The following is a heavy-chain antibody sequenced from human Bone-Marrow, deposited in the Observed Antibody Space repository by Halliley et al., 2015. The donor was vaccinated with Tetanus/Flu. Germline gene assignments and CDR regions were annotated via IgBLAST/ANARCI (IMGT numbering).Heavy chain of an antibody. D-gene: IGHD3-10*01. CDR3: ARGHYYYRSGSYFDY. CDR1: GVSISSGGYY. Sequence: LRLSCTVSGVSISSGGYYWNWIRQHPGKGLEWIGHIYYSGSTYYNPSLKSRVTISVDTSKNQFSLKLSSVTAADTAVYYCARGHYYYRSGSYFDYWGQGTLVTVSP. J-gene: IGHJ4*02. V-gene: IGHV4-31*02. CDR2: IYYSGST.